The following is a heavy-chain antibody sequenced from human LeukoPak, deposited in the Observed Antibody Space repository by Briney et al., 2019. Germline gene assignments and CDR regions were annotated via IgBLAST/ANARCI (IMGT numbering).Heavy chain of an antibody. CDR3: ARGVRQDDAFDI. Sequence: SETLSLTCAVYGGSFSGYYWSWIRQPPGKGLEWIGEINHSGSTNYDPSLKSRVTISVDTSKNQFSLKLSSVTAADTAVYYCARGVRQDDAFDIWGQGTMVTVSS. J-gene: IGHJ3*02. CDR2: INHSGST. CDR1: GGSFSGYY. V-gene: IGHV4-34*01.